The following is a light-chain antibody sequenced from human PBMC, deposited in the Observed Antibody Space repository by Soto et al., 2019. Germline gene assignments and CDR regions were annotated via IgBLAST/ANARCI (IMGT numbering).Light chain of an antibody. CDR2: EVT. CDR1: SSDIGDYNY. J-gene: IGLJ1*01. V-gene: IGLV2-14*01. CDR3: SSYTSGSPYL. Sequence: QSALTQPASVSGSPGQSITISCTGTSSDIGDYNYVSWYQHHPGKAPKLLIYEVTDRPSGVSDRFSGSKSGNTASLTISGLQAEDEADYYCSSYTSGSPYLFGTGTKLTVL.